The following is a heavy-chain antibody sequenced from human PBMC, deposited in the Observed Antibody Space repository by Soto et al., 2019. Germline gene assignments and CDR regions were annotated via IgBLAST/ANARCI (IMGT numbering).Heavy chain of an antibody. CDR2: ISGSGGST. V-gene: IGHV3-23*01. D-gene: IGHD1-26*01. CDR3: AKDLSGSYYFDY. Sequence: GGSLRLSCAASGFTFSSYAMSWVRQAPGKGLEWVSAISGSGGSTYYADSVKGRFTISRDNSKNTLYLQMNSLRAEDTDVYYCAKDLSGSYYFDYWGQGTLVTVYS. J-gene: IGHJ4*02. CDR1: GFTFSSYA.